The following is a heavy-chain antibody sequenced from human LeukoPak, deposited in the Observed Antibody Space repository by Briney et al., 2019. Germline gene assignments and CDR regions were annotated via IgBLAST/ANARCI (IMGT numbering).Heavy chain of an antibody. Sequence: SVKVSCKASGGTFSSYALSWVRQAPGQGLEWMGGVLPFFGTANYAQKFQGRVTITTDESTSTSYMELSSLRSEDTAVYYCERDYDSSGFYYWGTFGYWGQGTLSPSPQ. J-gene: IGHJ4*02. V-gene: IGHV1-69*05. D-gene: IGHD3-22*01. CDR1: GGTFSSYA. CDR2: VLPFFGTA. CDR3: ERDYDSSGFYYWGTFGY.